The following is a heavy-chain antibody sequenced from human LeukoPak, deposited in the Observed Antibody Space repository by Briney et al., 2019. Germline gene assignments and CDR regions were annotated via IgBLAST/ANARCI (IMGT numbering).Heavy chain of an antibody. CDR3: ARDYYDSSGYYPWGY. CDR1: GFTFSDYY. V-gene: IGHV3-11*04. J-gene: IGHJ4*02. D-gene: IGHD3-22*01. Sequence: GGSLRLSCAASGFTFSDYYMSWIRQAPGKGLEWVSYISSSGSTIYYADSVKGRFTISRDNAKNSLYLQMNSLRAEDTAVYYCARDYYDSSGYYPWGYWGQGTLVTVSS. CDR2: ISSSGSTI.